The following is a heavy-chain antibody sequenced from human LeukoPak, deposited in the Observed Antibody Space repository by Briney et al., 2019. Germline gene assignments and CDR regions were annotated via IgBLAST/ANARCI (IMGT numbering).Heavy chain of an antibody. Sequence: GGSLRLSCAASGFTFDDYAMHWVRQAPGKGLEWVSGISWNSGSIGYADSVKGRFTISRDNAKNSLYLQMNSLRAEDTAVYYCARSPGTTLTGDYWGQGTLVTVSS. CDR3: ARSPGTTLTGDY. CDR1: GFTFDDYA. D-gene: IGHD1-1*01. J-gene: IGHJ4*02. V-gene: IGHV3-9*01. CDR2: ISWNSGSI.